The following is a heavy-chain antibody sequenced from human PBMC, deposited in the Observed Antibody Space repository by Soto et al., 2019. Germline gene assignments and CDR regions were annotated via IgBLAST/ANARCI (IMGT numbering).Heavy chain of an antibody. J-gene: IGHJ6*02. CDR1: VYTFTRYY. Sequence: SVKVSCKSSVYTFTRYYMHLVRQAPGQGLEWMGWINPNSGGTNYAQKFQGWVTMTRDTSISTAYMGLRRLRSDDTAVYYCARGYMIVVGGYYYYGMDVWGQGTTVTVSS. CDR3: ARGYMIVVGGYYYYGMDV. CDR2: INPNSGGT. V-gene: IGHV1-2*04. D-gene: IGHD3-22*01.